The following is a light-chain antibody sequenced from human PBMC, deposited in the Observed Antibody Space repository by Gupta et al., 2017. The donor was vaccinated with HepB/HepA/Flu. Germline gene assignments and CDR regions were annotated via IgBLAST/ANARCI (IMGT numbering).Light chain of an antibody. CDR3: QHRHYCPLT. CDR2: DAS. V-gene: IGKV3-11*01. J-gene: IGKJ4*01. CDR1: QSISSY. Sequence: EVVLTQSPVTLSLSPGERATLSCRASQSISSYLAWYQQQPGQAPRLLIDDASNRATDTPARFTGRGSGTDFTLTSSSLEPEDVAFYYWQHRHYCPLTFGGGTKVEIK.